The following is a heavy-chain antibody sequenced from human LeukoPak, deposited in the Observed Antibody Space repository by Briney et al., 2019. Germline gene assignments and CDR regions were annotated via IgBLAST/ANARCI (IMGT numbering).Heavy chain of an antibody. CDR3: ARDLEGFGELLDAFDI. CDR1: GYTFTSYG. Sequence: ALVKVSCKASGYTFTSYGISWVRQAPGQGLEWMGWISAYNGNTNYAQKLQGRVTMTTDTSTSTAYMELRSLRSDDTAVYYCARDLEGFGELLDAFDIWGQGTMVTVSS. V-gene: IGHV1-18*01. D-gene: IGHD3-10*01. J-gene: IGHJ3*02. CDR2: ISAYNGNT.